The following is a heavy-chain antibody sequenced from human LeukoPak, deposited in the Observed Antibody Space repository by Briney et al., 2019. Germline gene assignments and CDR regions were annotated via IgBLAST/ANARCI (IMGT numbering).Heavy chain of an antibody. CDR3: ANLRPTVLTPGIDY. D-gene: IGHD4-23*01. CDR1: GGSFSGYY. J-gene: IGHJ4*02. Sequence: SETLSLTCAVYGGSFSGYYWSWIRQPPGKGLEWIGEINHSGSTNYNPSLKSRVTISVDTSKNQFSLKLSSVTAADTAVYYCANLRPTVLTPGIDYWGQGTLVTVSS. CDR2: INHSGST. V-gene: IGHV4-34*01.